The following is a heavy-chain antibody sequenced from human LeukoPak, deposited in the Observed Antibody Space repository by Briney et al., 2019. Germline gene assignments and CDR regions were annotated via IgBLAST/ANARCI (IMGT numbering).Heavy chain of an antibody. CDR2: ISYDGSNK. J-gene: IGHJ4*02. CDR1: GFTFSSYA. Sequence: WGSLTLSCAASGFTFSSYAMHWVRQAPGKGLEWVAFISYDGSNKYYADSVNGRFTISRDNSKNTLYLQMNSLRAEDTAVYYCARDHYYGSGSSLDYWGQGTLVTVSS. D-gene: IGHD3-10*01. V-gene: IGHV3-30*04. CDR3: ARDHYYGSGSSLDY.